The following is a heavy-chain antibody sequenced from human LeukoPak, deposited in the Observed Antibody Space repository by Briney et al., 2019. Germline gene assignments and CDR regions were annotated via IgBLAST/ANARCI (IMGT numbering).Heavy chain of an antibody. CDR1: GYTFINYY. CDR2: INPSSGGT. CDR3: ARDKAGATF. D-gene: IGHD1-26*01. Sequence: GASVKVSCKASGYTFINYYLHWVRQAPGQGLEWMGIINPSSGGTSYAQKFQGRVTMTTDTSTSTAYMELRSLRSDDTAVYYCARDKAGATFWGQGTLVTVSS. J-gene: IGHJ4*02. V-gene: IGHV1-46*01.